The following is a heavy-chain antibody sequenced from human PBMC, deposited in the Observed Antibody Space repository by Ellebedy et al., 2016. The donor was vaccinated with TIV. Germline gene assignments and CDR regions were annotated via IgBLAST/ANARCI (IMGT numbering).Heavy chain of an antibody. CDR1: GFTFSDYY. CDR2: IGGTGAT. V-gene: IGHV3-11*01. CDR3: TKRGVGWAAFDI. D-gene: IGHD6-19*01. J-gene: IGHJ3*02. Sequence: PGGSLRLSCVASGFTFSDYYMSWIRQAPGKGLEFISHIGGTGATVYADSVKGRFTISRDNSQDTVHLQMNNLRAEDTAVYYCTKRGVGWAAFDIWGPGTMVTVSS.